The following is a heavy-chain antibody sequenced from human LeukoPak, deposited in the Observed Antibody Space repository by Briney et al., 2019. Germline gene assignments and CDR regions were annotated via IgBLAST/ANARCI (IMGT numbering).Heavy chain of an antibody. Sequence: GGSLRLSCAASGFTFSSYAMSWVRQAPGKGLEWVSAISVGGDSTYSADSVKGRFTISRDNSKNTLYLQMNSLRAEDTAVYYCARGIVGATGGYYFDYWGQGTLVTVSS. CDR2: ISVGGDST. J-gene: IGHJ4*02. D-gene: IGHD1-26*01. CDR3: ARGIVGATGGYYFDY. CDR1: GFTFSSYA. V-gene: IGHV3-23*01.